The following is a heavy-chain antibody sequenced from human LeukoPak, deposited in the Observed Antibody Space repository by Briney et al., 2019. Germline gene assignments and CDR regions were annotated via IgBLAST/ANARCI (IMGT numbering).Heavy chain of an antibody. CDR2: IYYSGSS. CDR1: GGSISSYY. Sequence: SETLSLTCTVSGGSISSYYWSWIRQPPGKGLEWIGYIYYSGSSNYNPSLKSRVTISVDTSKNQFSMKLNSVAAADTAVYCCARDGGSGWYTGRYFDYWGQGTLVTVSS. CDR3: ARDGGSGWYTGRYFDY. V-gene: IGHV4-59*01. D-gene: IGHD6-19*01. J-gene: IGHJ4*02.